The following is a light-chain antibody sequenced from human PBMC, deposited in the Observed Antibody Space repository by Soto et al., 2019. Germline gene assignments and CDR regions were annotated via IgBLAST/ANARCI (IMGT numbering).Light chain of an antibody. J-gene: IGKJ5*01. Sequence: DIQMTQSPSTLSASVGDRVTITCRASQSIGAWLAWYQHKPGRAPNVLIYKASTLQSGVPSRFSGSGSGTDFTLTIASLQPDDFATYFCQQYQRPSITFGQGTRLEIK. CDR3: QQYQRPSIT. CDR1: QSIGAW. CDR2: KAS. V-gene: IGKV1-5*03.